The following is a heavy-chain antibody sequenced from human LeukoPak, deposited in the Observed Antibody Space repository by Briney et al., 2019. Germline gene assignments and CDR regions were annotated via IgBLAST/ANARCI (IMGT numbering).Heavy chain of an antibody. CDR3: ARSLGCIYGYQYYFDY. D-gene: IGHD5-18*01. CDR1: GYSFTYNW. J-gene: IGHJ4*02. Sequence: GESLKISCKGSGYSFTYNWIAWVRQMPGKGLEWMGIIYPGDSDTRYSPSFQGQVTISVDKSISTAYLQWSSLKASDTAMYYCARSLGCIYGYQYYFDYWGQGTLVTVSS. V-gene: IGHV5-51*01. CDR2: IYPGDSDT.